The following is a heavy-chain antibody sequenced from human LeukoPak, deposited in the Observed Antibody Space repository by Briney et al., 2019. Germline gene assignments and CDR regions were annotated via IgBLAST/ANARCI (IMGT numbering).Heavy chain of an antibody. D-gene: IGHD3-10*01. CDR1: GYTLTTEG. Sequence: DSVNVSCMPSGYTLTTEGISWVRQAHGQGLGWVGWISRSNGNTKYAQKVQGRATMTTDTSTTTAYMEVRGLRSDDTAVYYCARDRDRMVQGVTALFDYWGQGTLVTVSS. CDR3: ARDRDRMVQGVTALFDY. V-gene: IGHV1-18*01. CDR2: ISRSNGNT. J-gene: IGHJ4*02.